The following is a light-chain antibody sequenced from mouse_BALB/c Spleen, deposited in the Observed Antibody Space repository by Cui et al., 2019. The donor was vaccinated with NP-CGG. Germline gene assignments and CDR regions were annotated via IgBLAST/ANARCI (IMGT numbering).Light chain of an antibody. J-gene: IGLJ1*01. Sequence: QAGVTSEFALPPSPGETVTLTCRSSTGAVTTSNYANWVQEKPDHLFTGLIGGTNNRAPGVPARFSGYLIGDKAALTITGAQTEDEAIYFCALWYSNHWVFGGGTKLTVL. V-gene: IGLV1*01. CDR1: TGAVTTSNY. CDR3: ALWYSNHWV. CDR2: GTN.